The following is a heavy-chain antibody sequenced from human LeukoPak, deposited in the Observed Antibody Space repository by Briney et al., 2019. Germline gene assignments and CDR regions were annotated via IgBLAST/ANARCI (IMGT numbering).Heavy chain of an antibody. D-gene: IGHD2-2*03. Sequence: GGSLRLSCKGSGYSFTNYWIAWVRQMPGKGLEWMGIIYPGDSDTRYSPSFQGQVTISAGKSISTAYLQWSSLKASDTAMYYCARRTGYCSSNICSGPLNLWGQGTMVTVSS. V-gene: IGHV5-51*01. J-gene: IGHJ3*01. CDR3: ARRTGYCSSNICSGPLNL. CDR2: IYPGDSDT. CDR1: GYSFTNYW.